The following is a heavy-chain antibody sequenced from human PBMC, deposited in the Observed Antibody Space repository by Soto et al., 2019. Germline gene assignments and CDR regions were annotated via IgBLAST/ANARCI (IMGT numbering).Heavy chain of an antibody. CDR1: GGSFSGYY. Sequence: PSETLSLTCAVYGGSFSGYYWSWIRQPPGKGLEWIGEINHSGSTNYNPSLKSRVTISVDTSKNQFSLKLSSVTAAGTAVYYCASKIRGYSYGLDYWGQGTLVTVSS. CDR3: ASKIRGYSYGLDY. J-gene: IGHJ4*02. D-gene: IGHD5-18*01. V-gene: IGHV4-34*01. CDR2: INHSGST.